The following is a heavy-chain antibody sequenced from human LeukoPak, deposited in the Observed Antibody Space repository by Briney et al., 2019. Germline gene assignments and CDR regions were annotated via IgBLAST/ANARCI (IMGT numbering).Heavy chain of an antibody. CDR2: IYYSGST. Sequence: NPSETLSLTCTVSGGSISGSSYFWGWIRQPPGKGLEWIGSIYYSGSTYYNPSLKSRVTISVDTSKNQFSLKLSSVTAADTAVYYCARNRWFDPWGQGTLVTVSS. V-gene: IGHV4-39*07. CDR3: ARNRWFDP. J-gene: IGHJ5*02. CDR1: GGSISGSSYF. D-gene: IGHD2/OR15-2a*01.